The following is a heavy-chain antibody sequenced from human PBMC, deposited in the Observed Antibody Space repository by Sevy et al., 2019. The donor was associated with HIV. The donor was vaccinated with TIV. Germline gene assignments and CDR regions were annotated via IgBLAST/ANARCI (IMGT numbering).Heavy chain of an antibody. CDR1: GYTFTSYG. CDR2: ISAYNGNT. J-gene: IGHJ3*02. V-gene: IGHV1-18*01. D-gene: IGHD3-9*01. Sequence: ASVKVSCKASGYTFTSYGISWVRQAPGQGLEWMGWISAYNGNTNYAQKLQGTVTMTTDTSTSTAYMELRSLRSDDTAVYYCARGATYYDILTGYYYAFDIWGQGTMVTVSS. CDR3: ARGATYYDILTGYYYAFDI.